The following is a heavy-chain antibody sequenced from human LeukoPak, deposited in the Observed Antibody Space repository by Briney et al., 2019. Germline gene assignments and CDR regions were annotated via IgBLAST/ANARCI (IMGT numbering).Heavy chain of an antibody. V-gene: IGHV1-18*01. CDR1: GYTFTSYG. CDR3: ASGSAALGYCRGGSCYDHFFDY. Sequence: GASVKVSCKASGYTFTSYGISWVRQAPGQGLEWMGWISAYNGNTNYAQKLQGRVTMTTDTSTSTAYMELRSLRSDDTAVYYCASGSAALGYCRGGSCYDHFFDYWGEGALVTVSS. J-gene: IGHJ4*02. CDR2: ISAYNGNT. D-gene: IGHD2-15*01.